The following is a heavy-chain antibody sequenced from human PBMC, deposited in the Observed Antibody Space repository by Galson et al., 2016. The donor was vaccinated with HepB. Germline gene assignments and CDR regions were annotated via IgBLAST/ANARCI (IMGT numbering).Heavy chain of an antibody. Sequence: SLRLSCAASGFTFSDYYLSWIRQVPGKGLEWISYISSSISYTYYADAVKGRFTISRDNAENSLYLQMNSLRVEDTAVYYCAGGTMIRGLTWGQGTLVTVSS. V-gene: IGHV3-11*06. D-gene: IGHD3-10*01. CDR3: AGGTMIRGLT. CDR2: ISSSISYT. CDR1: GFTFSDYY. J-gene: IGHJ4*02.